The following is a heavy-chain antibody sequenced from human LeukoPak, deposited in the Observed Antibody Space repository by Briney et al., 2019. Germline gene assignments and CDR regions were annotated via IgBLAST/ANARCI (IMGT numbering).Heavy chain of an antibody. V-gene: IGHV5-10-1*01. CDR1: GYSFTTYW. Sequence: GESLKISCKTSGYSFTTYWISWVRLVPGKGLEWMGRTDPRDSYTNYSPSFEGHVTISTDKSISTAYLQWTSLRASDTAIYYCALGGYSSSWYSWFDPWGQGTLATVSS. J-gene: IGHJ5*02. D-gene: IGHD6-13*01. CDR2: TDPRDSYT. CDR3: ALGGYSSSWYSWFDP.